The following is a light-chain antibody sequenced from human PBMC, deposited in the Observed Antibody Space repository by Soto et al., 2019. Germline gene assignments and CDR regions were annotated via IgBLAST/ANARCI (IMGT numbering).Light chain of an antibody. Sequence: EVVLTQSPGTLSLSPGERATVSCRASQTVSRNYLAWYQKKPGQAPRLLIYGASTRAAGIPDRFSGSGSGTDFTLTITRLEPEDFAVYYCQQYASSPGTFGQGTKVDIK. J-gene: IGKJ1*01. V-gene: IGKV3-20*01. CDR2: GAS. CDR1: QTVSRNY. CDR3: QQYASSPGT.